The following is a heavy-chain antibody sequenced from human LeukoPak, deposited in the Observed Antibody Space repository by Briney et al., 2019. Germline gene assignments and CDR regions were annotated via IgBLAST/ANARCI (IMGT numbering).Heavy chain of an antibody. CDR2: IVVGSGNT. V-gene: IGHV1-58*01. CDR1: GFTFTISA. D-gene: IGHD5-18*01. J-gene: IGHJ6*04. Sequence: SVTVSFTASGFTFTISAVKRVRQARGQRLERIGWIVVGSGNTNYAQKFQERVTITRDMSKSIAYMELSSRRSEDTAVYYCAASSGYSYYYYGMDVWGKGTTVTVSS. CDR3: AASSGYSYYYYGMDV.